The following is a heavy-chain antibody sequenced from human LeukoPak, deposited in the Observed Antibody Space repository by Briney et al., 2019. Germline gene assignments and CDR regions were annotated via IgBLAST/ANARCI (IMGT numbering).Heavy chain of an antibody. Sequence: TVKVSCKASGGTFSSYAISWVRQAPGQGLEWMGRIIPIFGTANYAQKFQGRVTITTDESTSTAYMELSSMRSEDTAVYYCARAVWVVADAFDIWGQGTMVTVSS. V-gene: IGHV1-69*05. CDR1: GGTFSSYA. D-gene: IGHD2-15*01. J-gene: IGHJ3*02. CDR2: IIPIFGTA. CDR3: ARAVWVVADAFDI.